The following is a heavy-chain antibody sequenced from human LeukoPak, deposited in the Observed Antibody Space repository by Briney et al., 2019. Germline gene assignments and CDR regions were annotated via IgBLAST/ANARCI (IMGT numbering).Heavy chain of an antibody. V-gene: IGHV3-30*02. CDR2: IRYDGGNK. Sequence: PGGSLRLSCAASGFTFSSYGMHWVRQAPGKGLEWVAFIRYDGGNKYYADSVKGRFTISRDNSKNTLYLQMNSLRAEDTAVYYCAKGSGPYDFWSGYYQTPNDYWGQGTLVTVSS. CDR1: GFTFSSYG. D-gene: IGHD3-3*01. J-gene: IGHJ4*02. CDR3: AKGSGPYDFWSGYYQTPNDY.